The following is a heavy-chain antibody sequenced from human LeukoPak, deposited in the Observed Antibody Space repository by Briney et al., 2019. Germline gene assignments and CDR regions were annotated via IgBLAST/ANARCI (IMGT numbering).Heavy chain of an antibody. CDR2: IYSGGST. CDR1: GFTVSSNY. CDR3: ARGPVTTGFDY. V-gene: IGHV3-53*01. Sequence: PGGSLRLSCAASGFTVSSNYMSWVRQAPGKGLEWVSIIYSGGSTYYADSVKGRFTTSRDNSKNTLDLQMNSLRAEDTAVYYCARGPVTTGFDYWGQGTLVTVSS. D-gene: IGHD4-17*01. J-gene: IGHJ4*02.